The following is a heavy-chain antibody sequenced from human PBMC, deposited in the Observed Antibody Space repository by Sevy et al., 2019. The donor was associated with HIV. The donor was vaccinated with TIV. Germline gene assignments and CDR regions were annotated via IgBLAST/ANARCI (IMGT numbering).Heavy chain of an antibody. D-gene: IGHD4-17*01. CDR3: ARDLPPSATTVAHFDY. V-gene: IGHV1-24*01. Sequence: ASVKVSCKISGYTLREFPIHWVRQAPEKGLEWMGGFDENGEALYAQKFQGRVTLTEDTSIDTAYMELSSLRAEDTAVYYCARDLPPSATTVAHFDYWGRGTLVTVSS. CDR1: GYTLREFP. CDR2: FDENGEA. J-gene: IGHJ4*02.